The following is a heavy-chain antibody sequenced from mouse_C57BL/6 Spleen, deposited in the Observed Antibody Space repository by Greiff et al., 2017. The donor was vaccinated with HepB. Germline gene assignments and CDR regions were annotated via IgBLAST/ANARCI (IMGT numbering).Heavy chain of an antibody. V-gene: IGHV1-7*01. CDR2: INPSSGYT. Sequence: VQLQQSGAELAKPGASVKLSCKASGYTFTSYWMHWVKQRPGQGLEWIGYINPSSGYTKYNQKFKDKATLTADKSSSTAYMQLSSLTYEDSAVYYCARDYYDYDEASTRFDYWGQGTTLTVSS. CDR1: GYTFTSYW. CDR3: ARDYYDYDEASTRFDY. J-gene: IGHJ2*01. D-gene: IGHD2-4*01.